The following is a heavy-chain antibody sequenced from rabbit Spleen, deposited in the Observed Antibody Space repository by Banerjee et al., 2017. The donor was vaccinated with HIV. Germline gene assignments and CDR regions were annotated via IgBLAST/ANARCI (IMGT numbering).Heavy chain of an antibody. J-gene: IGHJ4*01. D-gene: IGHD4-1*01. CDR3: ARDGYSRGWGIVLYYFNL. CDR1: GVSFSSNYY. CDR2: IDSGSSGDA. Sequence: QSLEESGGDLVKPGASLTLTCTASGVSFSSNYYMCWVRQAPGKGLEWIACIDSGSSGDAYYASWAKGRFTISKTSSTTVTLQMTSLTAADTAAYFCARDGYSRGWGIVLYYFNLWGPGTLVTVS. V-gene: IGHV1S40*01.